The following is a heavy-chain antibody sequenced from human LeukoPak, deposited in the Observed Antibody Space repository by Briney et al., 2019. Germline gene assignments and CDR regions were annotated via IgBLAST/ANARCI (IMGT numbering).Heavy chain of an antibody. CDR3: AKAVRQWLGYFDL. Sequence: PGGSLRLSCAASGFTFSSYAMSWVRQTPGKGLEWVAAISGSGGSTYYADSVKGRFTISRDNSKNTLYLQMNSLRAEDTAVYYCAKAVRQWLGYFDLWGRGTLVTVSS. D-gene: IGHD6-19*01. CDR2: ISGSGGST. V-gene: IGHV3-23*01. CDR1: GFTFSSYA. J-gene: IGHJ2*01.